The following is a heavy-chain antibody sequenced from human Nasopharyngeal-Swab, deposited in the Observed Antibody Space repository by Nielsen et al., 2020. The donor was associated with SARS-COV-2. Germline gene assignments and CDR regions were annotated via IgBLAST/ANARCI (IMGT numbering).Heavy chain of an antibody. V-gene: IGHV4-61*07. CDR2: IYYSGST. J-gene: IGHJ3*02. Sequence: CQAPGKGLEWIGYIYYSGSTNYNPSLKSRVTISVDTSKNQFSLKLSSVTAADTAVYYCARRSDCSSTSCRSAFDIWGQGTMVTVSS. CDR3: ARRSDCSSTSCRSAFDI. D-gene: IGHD2-2*01.